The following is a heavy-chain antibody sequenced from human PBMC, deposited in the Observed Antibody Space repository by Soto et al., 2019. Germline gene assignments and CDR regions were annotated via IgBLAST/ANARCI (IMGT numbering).Heavy chain of an antibody. CDR1: GGSISISSYY. CDR3: ASKESIAVVLDAFDI. Sequence: PSETLSLTCTVSGGSISISSYYLGWIRQPPGKGLEWIGSIYYSGSTYYNPSLKSRVTISVDTSKNQFSLKLSSVTAADTAVYYCASKESIAVVLDAFDIWGQGTMVTVSS. D-gene: IGHD6-19*01. J-gene: IGHJ3*02. CDR2: IYYSGST. V-gene: IGHV4-39*01.